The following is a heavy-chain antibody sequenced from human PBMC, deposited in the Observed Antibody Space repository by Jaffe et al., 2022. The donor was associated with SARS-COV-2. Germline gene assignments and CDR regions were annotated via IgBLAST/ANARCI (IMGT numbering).Heavy chain of an antibody. Sequence: EVQLVESGGGLVQPGGSLRLSCAASGFTFSSYWMSWVRQAPGKGLEWVANIKQDGSEKYYVDSVKGRFTISRDNAKNSLYLQMNSLRAEDTAVYYCAREGGGGNDAFDIWGQGTMVTVSS. J-gene: IGHJ3*02. CDR2: IKQDGSEK. CDR3: AREGGGGNDAFDI. D-gene: IGHD3-16*01. V-gene: IGHV3-7*01. CDR1: GFTFSSYW.